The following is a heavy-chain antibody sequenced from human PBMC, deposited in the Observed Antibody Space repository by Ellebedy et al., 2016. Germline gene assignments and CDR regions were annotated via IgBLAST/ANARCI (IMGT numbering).Heavy chain of an antibody. CDR3: ARWGAGDADAFDI. Sequence: ASVKVSCKASGYTFTSYDINWVRQATGQGLEWMGWMNPNSSNTGYAQKFQGRVTMTRNTSINTAYMELSSLRSEDTAVYYCARWGAGDADAFDIWGQGTMVTVSS. V-gene: IGHV1-8*01. CDR2: MNPNSSNT. J-gene: IGHJ3*02. CDR1: GYTFTSYD. D-gene: IGHD1-26*01.